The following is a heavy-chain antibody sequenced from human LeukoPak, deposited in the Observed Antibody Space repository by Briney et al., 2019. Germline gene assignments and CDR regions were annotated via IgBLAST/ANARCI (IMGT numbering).Heavy chain of an antibody. J-gene: IGHJ4*02. D-gene: IGHD3-10*01. Sequence: SETLSLTCTVSGGSISSGDYYWSWIRQPPGKGLEWIGYIYYSGSTYYNPSLKSRVTISVDTSKNQFSLKLSSVTAADPAVYYCGRVLLWFGELSHFDFWGQGTLVSVSS. CDR2: IYYSGST. V-gene: IGHV4-30-4*01. CDR1: GGSISSGDYY. CDR3: GRVLLWFGELSHFDF.